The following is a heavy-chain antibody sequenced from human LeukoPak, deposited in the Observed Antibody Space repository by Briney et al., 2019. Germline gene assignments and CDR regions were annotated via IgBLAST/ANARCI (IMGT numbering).Heavy chain of an antibody. CDR1: GYTFTCYY. CDR2: INPNSGGT. D-gene: IGHD3-10*01. J-gene: IGHJ5*02. CDR3: ARSAMFRGVIPGFGWFDP. V-gene: IGHV1-2*02. Sequence: ASVTVSCKSSGYTFTCYYMHWVRQAPGQGLEWMGWINPNSGGTNDAQKFQGRVTMTRDTSISTDYMELSRLRSDDTAVYYCARSAMFRGVIPGFGWFDPWGQGTLVSVSS.